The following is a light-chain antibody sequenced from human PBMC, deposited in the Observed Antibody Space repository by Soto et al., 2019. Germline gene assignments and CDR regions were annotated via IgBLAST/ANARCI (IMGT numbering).Light chain of an antibody. Sequence: QSVLTQPASVSGAPGQSITISCTGTSSDIGAYNFVSWYQQHPGKAPKLMLYDVNIRPSGVSNRFSGSKSGNTASLTISGLQAEDEVDYYCTSWTTSTTMIFGGGTKVIVL. CDR2: DVN. J-gene: IGLJ2*01. V-gene: IGLV2-14*03. CDR3: TSWTTSTTMI. CDR1: SSDIGAYNF.